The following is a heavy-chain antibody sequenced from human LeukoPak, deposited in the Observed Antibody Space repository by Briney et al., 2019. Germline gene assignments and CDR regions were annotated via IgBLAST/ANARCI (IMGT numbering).Heavy chain of an antibody. Sequence: GGSLTLSCAASGFTFSSYAMNWVRQAPGRGLEWVSAISESGSRTYYADSVKGRFTISRDNSKNTLYLQINSLRAEDTAVYYCARRGYSYGYGFDYWGQGTLVTVSS. CDR1: GFTFSSYA. V-gene: IGHV3-23*01. J-gene: IGHJ4*02. CDR3: ARRGYSYGYGFDY. D-gene: IGHD5-18*01. CDR2: ISESGSRT.